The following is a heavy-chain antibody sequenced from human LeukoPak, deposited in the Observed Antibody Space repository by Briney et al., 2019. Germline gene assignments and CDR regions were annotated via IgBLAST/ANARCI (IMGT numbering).Heavy chain of an antibody. CDR1: GGSFSGYY. Sequence: SETLSLTCAVYGGSFSGYYWSWIRQPPGKGLEWIGEINHSGSTNYNPSLKSRVTISVDTSKNQFSLKLSSVTAADTAVYYCARRPMVRGVIDYWGQGTLVTVAS. CDR2: INHSGST. V-gene: IGHV4-34*01. CDR3: ARRPMVRGVIDY. J-gene: IGHJ4*02. D-gene: IGHD3-10*01.